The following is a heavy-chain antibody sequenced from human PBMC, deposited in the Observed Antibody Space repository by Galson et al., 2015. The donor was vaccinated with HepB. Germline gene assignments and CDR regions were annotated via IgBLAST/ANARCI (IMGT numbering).Heavy chain of an antibody. V-gene: IGHV1-69-2*01. CDR3: AIDRDIASPDHAFDY. J-gene: IGHJ4*02. D-gene: IGHD6-13*01. Sequence: VKVSCKVSGHTFSDYYMHWVQQAPGKGLEWMGLVDPEDGETIYAEKFQGRVTITADTSTDTAYMELSSLRSEDSAIYYCAIDRDIASPDHAFDYWGQGTLVTVSS. CDR2: VDPEDGET. CDR1: GHTFSDYY.